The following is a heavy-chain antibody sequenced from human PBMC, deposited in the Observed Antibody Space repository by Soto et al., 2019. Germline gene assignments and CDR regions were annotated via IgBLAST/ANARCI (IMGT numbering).Heavy chain of an antibody. CDR1: GFSLTTSGVG. V-gene: IGHV2-5*02. Sequence: QITLNESGPTVVRPTETLTLTCRFSGFSLTTSGVGVGWIRQSPGKAPEWLALIYWDDDKRSSASLKSRLTITKDTSKTQVVLTVSDLAPTDTATYYCAHRVLRTVFGLVTTTAIYFDFWGQVTPVAVSS. CDR3: AHRVLRTVFGLVTTTAIYFDF. CDR2: IYWDDDK. D-gene: IGHD3-3*01. J-gene: IGHJ4*02.